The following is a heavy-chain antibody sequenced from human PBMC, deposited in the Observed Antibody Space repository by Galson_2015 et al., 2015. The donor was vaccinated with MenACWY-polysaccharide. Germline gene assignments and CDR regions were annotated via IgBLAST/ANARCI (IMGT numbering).Heavy chain of an antibody. V-gene: IGHV3-30-3*01. CDR3: ARAYCDRITCYGMDV. CDR1: GFTFNSYA. Sequence: SLRLSCAASGFTFNSYAMHWVRQAPGKGLEWLAVISYDETNKYYADYVKGRFTISRDNSKNTLYLQMNSLRAEDTAVFYCARAYCDRITCYGMDVWGQGTTVAVSS. D-gene: IGHD2/OR15-2a*01. CDR2: ISYDETNK. J-gene: IGHJ6*02.